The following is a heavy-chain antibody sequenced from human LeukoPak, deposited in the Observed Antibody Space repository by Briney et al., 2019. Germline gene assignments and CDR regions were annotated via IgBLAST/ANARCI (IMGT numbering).Heavy chain of an antibody. CDR1: GFTFSRYA. Sequence: PGGSLRLSCAASGFTFSRYAIHWVRQAPGKGLEWVAVISYDGSNKYYADSVKGRFTIFRDNSKNTVYLQMNSLRVEDTAVYYCARGRQWSDYWGQGTLVTVSS. J-gene: IGHJ4*02. CDR2: ISYDGSNK. D-gene: IGHD6-19*01. V-gene: IGHV3-30*04. CDR3: ARGRQWSDY.